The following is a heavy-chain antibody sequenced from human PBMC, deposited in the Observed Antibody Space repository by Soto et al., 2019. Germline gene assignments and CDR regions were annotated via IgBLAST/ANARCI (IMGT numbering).Heavy chain of an antibody. V-gene: IGHV3-23*01. CDR3: AKTRVARAGDDAFDI. CDR2: ISGSGGST. CDR1: VFTFSSYA. D-gene: IGHD7-27*01. Sequence: GGSLRLSCASSVFTFSSYAMSCVRHSPGKWLEWVSAISGSGGSTYYADSVKGRFTISRDNSKNTLYLQMNSLRAEDTAVYYCAKTRVARAGDDAFDIWGQGTMVTVSS. J-gene: IGHJ3*02.